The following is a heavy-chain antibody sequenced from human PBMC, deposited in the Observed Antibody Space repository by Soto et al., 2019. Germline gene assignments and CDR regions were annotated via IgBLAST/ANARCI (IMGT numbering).Heavy chain of an antibody. J-gene: IGHJ5*02. Sequence: EASVKVSCKASGGTFSSYAISWVRQAPGQGLEWMGGIIPIFGTANYAQKFQGRVTITADESTSTAYMELSSLRSEDTAVYYCARDRRVATGWFDPWGQGTLVTVSS. CDR2: IIPIFGTA. D-gene: IGHD5-12*01. V-gene: IGHV1-69*13. CDR3: ARDRRVATGWFDP. CDR1: GGTFSSYA.